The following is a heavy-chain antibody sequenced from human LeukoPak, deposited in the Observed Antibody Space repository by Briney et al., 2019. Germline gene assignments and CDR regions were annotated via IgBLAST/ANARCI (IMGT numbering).Heavy chain of an antibody. Sequence: GGSLRLSCAASGFTFSSYAMSWVRQAPGKGLEWVSAISGSGGSTYYADSVKGRFTISRDNSKNTLYLQMNSLRAEDTAVYYCAKSRSSGWYYDLSFDYWGQGTLVTVSS. V-gene: IGHV3-23*01. J-gene: IGHJ4*02. CDR3: AKSRSSGWYYDLSFDY. CDR1: GFTFSSYA. D-gene: IGHD6-19*01. CDR2: ISGSGGST.